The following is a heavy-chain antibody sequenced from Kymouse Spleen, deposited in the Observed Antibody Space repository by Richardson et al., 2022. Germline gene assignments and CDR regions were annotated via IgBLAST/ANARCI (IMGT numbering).Heavy chain of an antibody. J-gene: IGHJ6*02. CDR1: GGSFSGYY. Sequence: QVQLQQWGAGLLKPSETLSLTCAVYGGSFSGYYWSWIRQPPGKGLEWIGEINHSGSTNYNPSLKSRVTISVDTSKNQFSLKLSSVTAADTAVYYCAREGGSPWRITGTLDYYYGMDVWGQGTTVTVSS. CDR3: AREGGSPWRITGTLDYYYGMDV. V-gene: IGHV4-34*01. D-gene: IGHD1-7*01. CDR2: INHSGST.